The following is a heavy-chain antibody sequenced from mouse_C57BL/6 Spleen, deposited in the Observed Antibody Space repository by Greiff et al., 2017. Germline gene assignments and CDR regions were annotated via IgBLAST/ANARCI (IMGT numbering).Heavy chain of an antibody. CDR1: GYSFTGYY. V-gene: IGHV1-42*01. CDR3: ARGGYGYPFAY. J-gene: IGHJ3*01. CDR2: INPSTGGT. D-gene: IGHD2-2*01. Sequence: VQLQQSGPELVKPGASVKISCKASGYSFTGYYMNWVKQSPEKSLEWIGEINPSTGGTTYNQKFKAKATLTVDKSSSTAYMQLKSLTSEDSAVYDCARGGYGYPFAYWGQGTLVTVAA.